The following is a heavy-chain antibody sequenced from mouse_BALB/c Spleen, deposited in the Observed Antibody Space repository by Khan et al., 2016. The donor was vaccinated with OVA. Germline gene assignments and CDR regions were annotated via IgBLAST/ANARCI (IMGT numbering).Heavy chain of an antibody. CDR2: ISYSGST. J-gene: IGHJ3*01. Sequence: EVQLQESGRGLVKPSQSLSLTCTVTGSSITSDYAWNWIRQFPGNKLEWMGYISYSGSTSYNPSLKSRISITRDTSKNQFFLQLNSVTTEDTATYYCAMGRTYWGQGTLVTVSA. CDR1: GSSITSDYA. CDR3: AMGRTY. D-gene: IGHD4-1*01. V-gene: IGHV3-2*02.